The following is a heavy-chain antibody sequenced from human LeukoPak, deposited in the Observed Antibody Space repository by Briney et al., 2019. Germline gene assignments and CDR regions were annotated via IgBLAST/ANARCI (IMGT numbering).Heavy chain of an antibody. CDR1: GYTFTSYD. Sequence: ASVKVSCKASGYTFTSYDINWVRQATGQGLEWMGWMNPNSGNTGYAQKFQGRVTMTRNTSISTAYMELSSLRSEDTAVYYCARAPMMGGGGPFDYWGQGTLVTVSS. J-gene: IGHJ4*02. D-gene: IGHD3-16*01. CDR2: MNPNSGNT. CDR3: ARAPMMGGGGPFDY. V-gene: IGHV1-8*01.